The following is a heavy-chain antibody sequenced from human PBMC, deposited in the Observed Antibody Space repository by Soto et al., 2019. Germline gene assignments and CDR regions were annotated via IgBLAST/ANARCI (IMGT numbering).Heavy chain of an antibody. Sequence: VQLVESGGGVVQPGRSLRLSCAASGFTFSSYGMHWVRQAPGKGLEWVAVIWHDGSNKYYAASVKCRFTISRDNSKNPLYLQMNSLRAEDTAVYYCARARYSYGYSDYWGQGTLVTVSS. V-gene: IGHV3-33*01. CDR2: IWHDGSNK. CDR1: GFTFSSYG. D-gene: IGHD5-18*01. J-gene: IGHJ4*02. CDR3: ARARYSYGYSDY.